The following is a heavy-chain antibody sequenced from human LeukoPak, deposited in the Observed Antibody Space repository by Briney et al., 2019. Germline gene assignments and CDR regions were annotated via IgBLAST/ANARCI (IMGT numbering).Heavy chain of an antibody. CDR1: GFTVSSNY. D-gene: IGHD3-22*01. Sequence: GGSLRLSCAASGFTVSSNYMSWVRQAPGKGLEWVSVIYSGGSTYYADSVKGRFTISRDNSKNTLCLQMNSLRAEDTAVYYCARDGGNYYDSSGYPRGLFDYWGQGTLVTVSS. V-gene: IGHV3-66*01. J-gene: IGHJ4*02. CDR3: ARDGGNYYDSSGYPRGLFDY. CDR2: IYSGGST.